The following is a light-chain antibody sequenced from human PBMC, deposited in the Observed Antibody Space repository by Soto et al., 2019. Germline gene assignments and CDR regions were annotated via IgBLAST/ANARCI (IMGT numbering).Light chain of an antibody. Sequence: QSALTQPPSVSGSPGHSVTISCTGTSSDVGHYDRVSWYQQPPGTAPKLLIYSVNNRPSGVPDRFSGSKSGNTASPTISGLLAEDEADYYCSSYAGSGTVVFGGGTKVTVL. CDR3: SSYAGSGTVV. V-gene: IGLV2-18*02. J-gene: IGLJ2*01. CDR2: SVN. CDR1: SSDVGHYDR.